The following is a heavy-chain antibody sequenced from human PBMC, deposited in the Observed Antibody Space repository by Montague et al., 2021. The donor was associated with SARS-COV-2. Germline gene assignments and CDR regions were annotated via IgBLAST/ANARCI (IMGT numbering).Heavy chain of an antibody. CDR1: NASITTSNW. CDR3: ARRICITVFRGVPLTTHSLES. J-gene: IGHJ4*02. D-gene: IGHD3-10*01. Sequence: SETLSLTCTVSNASITTSNWWTWVRQAPGKGLEWVGEIHHSGTLNYNPSLKSRVTISVDTSKNHFSLNLNSVTAADTALYFCARRICITVFRGVPLTTHSLESWGQGIMVTVPS. CDR2: IHHSGTL. V-gene: IGHV4/OR15-8*01.